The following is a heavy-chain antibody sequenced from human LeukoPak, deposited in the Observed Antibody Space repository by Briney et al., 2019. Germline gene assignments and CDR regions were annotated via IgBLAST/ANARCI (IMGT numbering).Heavy chain of an antibody. Sequence: PSETLSLTCAVSGYSISSGYYWGWIRQPPGKGLGWIGSIYHSGSTYYNPSLKSRVTISVDTSKNQYSLKLSSVTAADTAVYYCARLQGYFDYWGQGTLVTVSS. V-gene: IGHV4-38-2*01. D-gene: IGHD4-11*01. CDR1: GYSISSGYY. CDR3: ARLQGYFDY. J-gene: IGHJ4*02. CDR2: IYHSGST.